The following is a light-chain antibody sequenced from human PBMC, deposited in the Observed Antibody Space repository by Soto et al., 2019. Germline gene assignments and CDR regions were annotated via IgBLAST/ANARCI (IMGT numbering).Light chain of an antibody. CDR1: ENIASY. Sequence: DIQMTQSPSSLSASVGDRVTITCRASENIASYLNWYQQKPGKAPTLLVYAASSLESGAPPRFSGTVSGTDFTLTITSLQPDDLATYFCQQSYSTPWTLGQGTKVEL. CDR3: QQSYSTPWT. V-gene: IGKV1-39*01. J-gene: IGKJ1*01. CDR2: AAS.